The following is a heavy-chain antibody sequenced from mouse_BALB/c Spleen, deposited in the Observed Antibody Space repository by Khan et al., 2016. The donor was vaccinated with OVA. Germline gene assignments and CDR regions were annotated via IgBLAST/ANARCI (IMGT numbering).Heavy chain of an antibody. D-gene: IGHD1-1*01. CDR1: CYSITSDYA. CDR2: ISYSGNT. CDR3: ARVYGGDCDY. V-gene: IGHV3-2*02. J-gene: IGHJ2*01. Sequence: VQLKQSGPGLVKPSHSLSLTCTVTCYSITSDYAWNWIRQFPGNKLEWMGFISYSGNTNYNPSLKSRISLTRDTSKNQFLLQLNFVTTEDTATYYCARVYGGDCDYWGQGTTLTVSS.